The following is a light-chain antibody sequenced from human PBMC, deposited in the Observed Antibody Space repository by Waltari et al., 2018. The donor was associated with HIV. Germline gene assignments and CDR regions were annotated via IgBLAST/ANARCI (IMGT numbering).Light chain of an antibody. J-gene: IGLJ3*02. CDR3: YSTESNGNHRV. CDR2: EDI. CDR1: TLPKKY. Sequence: RITCSGDTLPKKYAHWYQQKSGQAPVLVIYEDIKRPSGIPERFSGSSSGTMAILTISGAQVEDEADYYCYSTESNGNHRVFGGGTKLTVL. V-gene: IGLV3-10*01.